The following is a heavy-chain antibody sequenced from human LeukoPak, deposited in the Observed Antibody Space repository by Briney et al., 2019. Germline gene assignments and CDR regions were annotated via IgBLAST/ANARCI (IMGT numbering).Heavy chain of an antibody. CDR1: GFTFSSYS. Sequence: GGSLRLSCAAYGFTFSSYSMNWVRQAPGKGLEWVSFIYSDNTHYSDSVKGRFTISRDNSKNTLYLQMNSLRAEDTAVYYCARRAGAYSHPYDYWGQGTLVTVSS. CDR3: ARRAGAYSHPYDY. J-gene: IGHJ4*02. D-gene: IGHD4/OR15-4a*01. CDR2: IYSDNT. V-gene: IGHV3-53*01.